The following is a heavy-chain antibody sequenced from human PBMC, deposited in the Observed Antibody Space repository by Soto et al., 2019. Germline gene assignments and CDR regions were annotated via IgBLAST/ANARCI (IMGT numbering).Heavy chain of an antibody. Sequence: PSEYLSPTCNVSGGSISTDSCSSIRLPAFGGLECRGRIYTTGSTNYSPSLKSRVTMSLDTSRNQFSLKLSSVTAADTAVYYCARERRYFDSSGSGVYHYHGVDVWGQGTTATVS. CDR1: GGSISTDS. V-gene: IGHV4-4*07. J-gene: IGHJ6*02. CDR3: ARERRYFDSSGSGVYHYHGVDV. D-gene: IGHD3-22*01. CDR2: IYTTGST.